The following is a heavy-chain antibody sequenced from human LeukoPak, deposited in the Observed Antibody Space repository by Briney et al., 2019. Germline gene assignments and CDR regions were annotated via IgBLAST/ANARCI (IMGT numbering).Heavy chain of an antibody. D-gene: IGHD4-17*01. V-gene: IGHV4-59*01. CDR1: GGSISSYC. Sequence: SETLSLTCTVSGGSISSYCWSWIRQPPGKGLEWIGYIYYSGSTNYNPSLKSRVTISVDTSKNQFSLKLSSVTAADTAVYYCARAFYGDFDYWGQGTLVTVSS. J-gene: IGHJ4*02. CDR2: IYYSGST. CDR3: ARAFYGDFDY.